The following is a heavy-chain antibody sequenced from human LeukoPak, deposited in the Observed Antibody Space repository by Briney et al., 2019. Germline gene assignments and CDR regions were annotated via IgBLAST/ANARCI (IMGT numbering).Heavy chain of an antibody. CDR2: ISDSDGNT. D-gene: IGHD1-26*01. Sequence: GGSLRLSCAASGFTFSSYEMNWVRQAPGKGLEWVSAISDSDGNTYYADSVKGRFTISRDNSKNTLYLQMNSLRAEDTAVYYCASALRIYYYFDYWGQGTLVTVSS. J-gene: IGHJ4*02. V-gene: IGHV3-23*01. CDR3: ASALRIYYYFDY. CDR1: GFTFSSYE.